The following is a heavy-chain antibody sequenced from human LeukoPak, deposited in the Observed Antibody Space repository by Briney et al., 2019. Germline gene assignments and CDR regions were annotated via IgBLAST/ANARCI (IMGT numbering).Heavy chain of an antibody. CDR2: IYYSGST. V-gene: IGHV4-59*01. Sequence: SETLSLTCTVSGGSINSYYWSWIRQPPGKGLEWIGYIYYSGSTNYNPSLKSRVTISVDTSKNQFSLKLSSVTAADTAVYYCARDNDYGDYEDWGQGTLVTVSS. J-gene: IGHJ4*02. CDR1: GGSINSYY. CDR3: ARDNDYGDYED. D-gene: IGHD4-17*01.